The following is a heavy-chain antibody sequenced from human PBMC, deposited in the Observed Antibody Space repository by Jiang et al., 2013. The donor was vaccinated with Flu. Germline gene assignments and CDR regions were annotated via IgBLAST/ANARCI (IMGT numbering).Heavy chain of an antibody. Sequence: QSGAEVKKPGASVKVSCKASGYTFTDYYMNWVRQAPGQRLEWMGWINPNGGDTNYAQKFEGRVTMTRDTPISTAYMELSRLTSDDTAVYYCARDVADTSSSVWFDPGARDPGHRLL. V-gene: IGHV1-2*02. CDR1: GYTFTDYY. D-gene: IGHD5-18*01. CDR2: INPNGGDT. CDR3: ARDVADTSSSVWFDP. J-gene: IGHJ5*02.